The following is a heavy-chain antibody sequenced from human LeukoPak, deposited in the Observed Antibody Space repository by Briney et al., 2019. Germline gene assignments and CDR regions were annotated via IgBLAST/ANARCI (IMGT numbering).Heavy chain of an antibody. CDR3: AREWAYDFWSGYWSP. CDR1: GGSISGYY. D-gene: IGHD3-3*01. Sequence: PSETLSLTCTVSGGSISGYYWSWIRQPPGKGLEWIGYIYYSGSTNYNPSLKSRVTISVDTSRSQFFLKLSSVTAADTAVYYCAREWAYDFWSGYWSPWGQGTLVTVSA. J-gene: IGHJ5*02. V-gene: IGHV4-59*12. CDR2: IYYSGST.